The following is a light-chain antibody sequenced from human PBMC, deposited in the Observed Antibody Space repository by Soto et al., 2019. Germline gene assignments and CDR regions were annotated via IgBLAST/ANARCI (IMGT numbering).Light chain of an antibody. V-gene: IGKV3-11*01. CDR2: DAS. CDR1: QSVSSY. CDR3: QQRSNWPIT. Sequence: SVLLHSTTTLSLSPGERATLSCRASQSVSSYLAWYQQKLGQAPRLLIYDASNRATGIPARFSGSGSGTDFTLTISSLESEDFAVYYCQQRSNWPITFGQGIPLELK. J-gene: IGKJ5*01.